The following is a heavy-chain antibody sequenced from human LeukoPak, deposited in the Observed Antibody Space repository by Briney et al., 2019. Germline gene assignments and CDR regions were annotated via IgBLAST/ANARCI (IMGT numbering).Heavy chain of an antibody. V-gene: IGHV3-21*01. Sequence: PGGSLRLSCAASGFTFSSYSMNWVRQAPGKGLEWVSSISSSSSYIYYADSVKGRFTISRDNAKNSLYLQMNSLRAEDTAVYYCARDLPYGDYGFDYWGQGTLVTVSS. D-gene: IGHD4-17*01. CDR2: ISSSSSYI. J-gene: IGHJ4*02. CDR3: ARDLPYGDYGFDY. CDR1: GFTFSSYS.